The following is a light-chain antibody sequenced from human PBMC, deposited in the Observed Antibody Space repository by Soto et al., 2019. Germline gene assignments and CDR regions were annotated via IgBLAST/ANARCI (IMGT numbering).Light chain of an antibody. CDR2: SNN. V-gene: IGLV1-44*01. Sequence: QSVLTQPPSASGTPGQRVTIPCSGSSSNIGSNTVNWYQQLPGTAPKLLIYSNNQRPSGVPDRFSGSKSGTSASLAISGLQSEDYSDYYCDAWDYSLNVQVFGTGNIVTVL. CDR1: SSNIGSNT. J-gene: IGLJ1*01. CDR3: DAWDYSLNVQV.